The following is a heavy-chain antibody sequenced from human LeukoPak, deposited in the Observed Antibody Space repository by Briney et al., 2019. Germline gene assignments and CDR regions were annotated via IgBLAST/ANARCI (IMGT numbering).Heavy chain of an antibody. CDR2: FTGRPGRT. Sequence: GGSLRLSCETSGFTFTNYAMRWVRQAPRKGLEGVSAFTGRPGRTYYADSLRGRFTISRDTSTNTLFLEMSSLRVEDTAIYFCAKDHLLCTSTSCYIDYFDSWGQGTLITVSS. CDR1: GFTFTNYA. V-gene: IGHV3-23*01. J-gene: IGHJ4*02. CDR3: AKDHLLCTSTSCYIDYFDS. D-gene: IGHD2-2*02.